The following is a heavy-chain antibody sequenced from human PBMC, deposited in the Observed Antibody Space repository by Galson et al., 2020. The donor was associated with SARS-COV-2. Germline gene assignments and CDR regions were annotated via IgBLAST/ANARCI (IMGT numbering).Heavy chain of an antibody. CDR3: ARGTPAAGLCAY. J-gene: IGHJ4*02. V-gene: IGHV3-53*01. CDR1: GFTVSSSY. CDR2: IYSDGST. Sequence: GGSLRLSCAASGFTVSSSYLSWVRQAPGKGLEWVSVIYSDGSTSYADSVKGRFTISRDNSKNTLYLQMNSLRAEDTAVYYCARGTPAAGLCAYWGQGTLVTVSS. D-gene: IGHD6-13*01.